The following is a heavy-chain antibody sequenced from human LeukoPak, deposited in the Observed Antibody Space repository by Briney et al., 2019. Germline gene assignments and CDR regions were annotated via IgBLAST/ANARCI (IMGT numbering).Heavy chain of an antibody. CDR3: ASTSGSYYPAEYFQH. CDR1: GGSISSSSYY. V-gene: IGHV4-39*07. J-gene: IGHJ1*01. D-gene: IGHD1-26*01. CDR2: IYYSGST. Sequence: SETLSLTCTVSGGSISSSSYYWGWIRQPPGKGLEWIGSIYYSGSTYYNPSLKSRVTISVDTSKNQFSLRLTSVTAADTAVYYCASTSGSYYPAEYFQHWGQGTLVTVSS.